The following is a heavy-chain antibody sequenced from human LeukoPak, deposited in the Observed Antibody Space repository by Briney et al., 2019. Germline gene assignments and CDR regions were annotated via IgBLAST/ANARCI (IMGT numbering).Heavy chain of an antibody. CDR3: AKPGSGYYYFDY. V-gene: IGHV3-23*01. CDR2: ISGSGGST. Sequence: GGSLRLSCAASGFTFSSYAMSWVRQAPGKGLEWVSAISGSGGSTYYADSVKGRFTISRDNSRNTLYLQMNSLRAEDTAVYYCAKPGSGYYYFDYWGQGTLVTVSS. J-gene: IGHJ4*02. CDR1: GFTFSSYA. D-gene: IGHD3-22*01.